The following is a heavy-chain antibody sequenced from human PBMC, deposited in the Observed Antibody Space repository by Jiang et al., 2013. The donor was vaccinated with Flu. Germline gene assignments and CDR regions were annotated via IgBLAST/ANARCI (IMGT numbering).Heavy chain of an antibody. Sequence: GSGLVKPSETLSLTCTVSGGSISSSSYYWGWIRQPPGKGLEWIGSIYYSGSTYYNPSLKSRVTISVDTSKNQFSLKLSSVTAADTAVYYCARPNYYDSSGYFGQNWFDPWGQGTLVTVSS. CDR3: ARPNYYDSSGYFGQNWFDP. D-gene: IGHD3-22*01. J-gene: IGHJ5*02. CDR1: GGSISSSSYY. V-gene: IGHV4-39*01. CDR2: IYYSGST.